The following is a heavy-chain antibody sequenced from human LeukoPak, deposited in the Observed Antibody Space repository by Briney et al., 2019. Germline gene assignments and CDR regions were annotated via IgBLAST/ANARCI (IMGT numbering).Heavy chain of an antibody. J-gene: IGHJ4*02. CDR1: GFTFSLYS. CDR2: ISTSSYS. CDR3: ARDLYGDYLFDY. Sequence: PGGSLRLSCAASGFTFSLYSMCWVRQAPGKGLEWVSSISTSSYSYYADSLEGRFTISRDNAKHSLYLQMNSLRAEGTAVYYCARDLYGDYLFDYWGQGTLVTVSS. V-gene: IGHV3-21*06. D-gene: IGHD4-17*01.